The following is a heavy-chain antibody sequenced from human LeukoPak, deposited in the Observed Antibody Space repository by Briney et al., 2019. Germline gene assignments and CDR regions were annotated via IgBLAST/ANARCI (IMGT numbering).Heavy chain of an antibody. V-gene: IGHV4-59*01. CDR1: GGSISSYY. Sequence: SETLSLTCTVSGGSISSYYWSWIRQPPGKGLEWIGYIYYSGSTNYNPSLKSRVTISVDTSKNQFSLKLSSVTAADTAMYYCARDRRTFSYFDLWGRGTLVTVSS. J-gene: IGHJ2*01. CDR3: ARDRRTFSYFDL. CDR2: IYYSGST.